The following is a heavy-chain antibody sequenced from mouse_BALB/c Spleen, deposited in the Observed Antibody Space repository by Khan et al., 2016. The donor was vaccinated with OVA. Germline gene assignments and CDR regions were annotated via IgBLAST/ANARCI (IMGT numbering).Heavy chain of an antibody. Sequence: QVQLQQSGAELVKPGASVKLSCKASGYTFTSYWLHWMKQRPGQGLDWIGYINPSDGRANYNKKFKNKATLTVDKSSNPAYMQLISLTSEDSAVYYCARVGYGSLAYWGQGTLVTVSA. D-gene: IGHD2-10*02. J-gene: IGHJ3*01. CDR1: GYTFTSYW. CDR2: INPSDGRA. V-gene: IGHV1S81*02. CDR3: ARVGYGSLAY.